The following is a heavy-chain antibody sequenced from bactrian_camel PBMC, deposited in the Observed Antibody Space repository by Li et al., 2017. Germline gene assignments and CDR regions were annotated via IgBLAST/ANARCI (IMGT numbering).Heavy chain of an antibody. CDR3: AAHQSPGPCLVSTPRPELFNY. V-gene: IGHV3-2*01. J-gene: IGHJ4*01. CDR1: DFSTDY. Sequence: VQLVESGGDLVQPGGSLTLSCAASDFSTDYITWIRQAPGKGMEWIASIDSEGSEDGIYYADSVQGRFTISKDNAKGILYLQMNSMKTEDTAIYYCAAHQSPGPCLVSTPRPELFNYRGQGTQVTV. CDR2: IDSEGSEDGI. D-gene: IGHD2*01.